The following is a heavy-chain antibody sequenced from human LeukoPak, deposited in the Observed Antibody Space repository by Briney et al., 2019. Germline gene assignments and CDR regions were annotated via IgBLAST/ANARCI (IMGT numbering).Heavy chain of an antibody. CDR3: ARGWSGRVTAADI. V-gene: IGHV4-4*07. Sequence: SETLSLTCTVSGGSISGYYWTWIRQPAGKGLEWIGRIYSSGSTGYNPSLKSRVTLSVDTSKNQFSLKLSSVTAADTAVYYCARGWSGRVTAADIWGRGTMVTVSS. CDR1: GGSISGYY. CDR2: IYSSGST. J-gene: IGHJ3*02. D-gene: IGHD3-3*01.